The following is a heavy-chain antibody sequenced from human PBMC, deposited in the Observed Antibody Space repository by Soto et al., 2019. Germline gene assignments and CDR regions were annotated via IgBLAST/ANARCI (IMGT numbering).Heavy chain of an antibody. CDR3: ARASGPNYYDSSGYYRPFDY. J-gene: IGHJ4*02. D-gene: IGHD3-22*01. CDR1: GFTFSDYY. CDR2: ISGRGTTV. Sequence: LRLSCAASGFTFSDYYMSWIRQAPGKGLQRVSYISGRGTTVYHADSVKGRFTISRDNAKISLYLEMNSLRAEDTAVYYCARASGPNYYDSSGYYRPFDYWGQGTLVTVSS. V-gene: IGHV3-11*01.